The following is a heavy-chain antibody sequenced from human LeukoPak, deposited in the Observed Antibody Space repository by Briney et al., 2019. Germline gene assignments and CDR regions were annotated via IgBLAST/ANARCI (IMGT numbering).Heavy chain of an antibody. CDR1: GFTFSNYG. Sequence: PGGSLRLSCAASGFTFSNYGMNWVRQAPGMGLEWISYISDSSSIIFYADSVKGRFTITRDNAKNSVYLQMNSLRDEDTAIYYCAREEGHPRSAFDYWGQGTLVTVSS. CDR3: AREEGHPRSAFDY. J-gene: IGHJ4*02. V-gene: IGHV3-48*02. CDR2: ISDSSSII.